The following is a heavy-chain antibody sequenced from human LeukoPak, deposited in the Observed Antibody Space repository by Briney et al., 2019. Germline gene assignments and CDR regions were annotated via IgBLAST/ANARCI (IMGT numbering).Heavy chain of an antibody. CDR2: IRSNGDTT. CDR3: VGELLTAAGTIGAFDI. V-gene: IGHV3-23*01. D-gene: IGHD6-13*01. Sequence: GGSLRLSCAASGFTFSSYSMNWVRQAPGKGLEWVSTIRSNGDTTYNADSVKGRFTISRDNSKSTLFLQMSSLAAEDTAVYYCVGELLTAAGTIGAFDIWGRGTMVTVSS. J-gene: IGHJ3*02. CDR1: GFTFSSYS.